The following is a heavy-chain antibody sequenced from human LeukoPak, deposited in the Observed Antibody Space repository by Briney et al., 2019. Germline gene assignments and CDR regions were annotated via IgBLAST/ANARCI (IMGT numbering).Heavy chain of an antibody. J-gene: IGHJ4*02. V-gene: IGHV5-10-1*01. Sequence: GESLKISCQGSGYSFTSYWISWVRQMPGKGLEWMGRIDPSDSYTNYSPSFQGHVTISADKSISTAYLQWSSLKASGAAMYCCARQGGVVLTSPFDYWGQGTLVTVSS. CDR1: GYSFTSYW. CDR3: ARQGGVVLTSPFDY. CDR2: IDPSDSYT. D-gene: IGHD3-3*01.